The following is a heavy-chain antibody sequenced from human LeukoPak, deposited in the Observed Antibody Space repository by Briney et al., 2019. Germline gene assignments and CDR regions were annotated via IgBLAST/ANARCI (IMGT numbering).Heavy chain of an antibody. CDR3: AKDRNSGSYYTLFSYFDY. CDR2: ISGSGGST. CDR1: GFTFSSYA. V-gene: IGHV3-23*01. Sequence: GGSLRLSCAASGFTFSSYAMSWVRQAPGKGLEWVSAISGSGGSTHYADSVKGRFTISRDNSENTLYLQMNSLRAEDTAVYYCAKDRNSGSYYTLFSYFDYWGQGTLVTVSS. J-gene: IGHJ4*02. D-gene: IGHD1-26*01.